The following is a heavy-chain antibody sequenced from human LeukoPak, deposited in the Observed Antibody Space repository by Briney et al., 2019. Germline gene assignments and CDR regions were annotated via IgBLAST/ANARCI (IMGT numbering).Heavy chain of an antibody. Sequence: GRSLRLSCAASGFTFSSYAMHWVRQAPGKGLEWVAVISYDGSNKYYADSVKGRFTISRDNSKNTLYLQMNGLRAEDTAVYYCASSLPLLFDYWGQGTLVTVSS. CDR2: ISYDGSNK. J-gene: IGHJ4*02. CDR1: GFTFSSYA. CDR3: ASSLPLLFDY. V-gene: IGHV3-30-3*01.